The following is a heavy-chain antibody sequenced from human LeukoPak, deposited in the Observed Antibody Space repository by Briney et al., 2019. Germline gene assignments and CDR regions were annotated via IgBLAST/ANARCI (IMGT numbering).Heavy chain of an antibody. CDR2: ISSSGGTI. D-gene: IGHD1-7*01. V-gene: IGHV3-11*04. J-gene: IGHJ4*02. CDR3: ARPTGITNY. CDR1: GFNFSDYY. Sequence: GGSLRLSCAASGFNFSDYYTSWIRQAPGKGLEWVSYISSSGGTIYYADSVKGRFTISRDNAKNSLYLQMNSLRAEDTAVYYCARPTGITNYWGQGTLVTVSS.